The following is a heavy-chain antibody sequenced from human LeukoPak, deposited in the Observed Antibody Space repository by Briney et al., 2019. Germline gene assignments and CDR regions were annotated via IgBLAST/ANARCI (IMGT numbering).Heavy chain of an antibody. CDR3: ARGSIKTTVAPQGLGV. J-gene: IGHJ6*02. D-gene: IGHD1-1*01. CDR2: INPDSGDT. CDR1: GYTFTDYY. V-gene: IGHV1-2*02. Sequence: ASVKVSCKPSGYTFTDYYIHWVRQAPGPGLEWMGWINPDSGDTNYVQTFQGRVTLTRDTSISTAYMELSSLRSDDTAIYYCARGSIKTTVAPQGLGVWGQGTTVTFSS.